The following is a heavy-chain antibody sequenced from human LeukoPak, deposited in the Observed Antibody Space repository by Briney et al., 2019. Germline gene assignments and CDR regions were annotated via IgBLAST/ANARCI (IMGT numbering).Heavy chain of an antibody. Sequence: GGSLRLSCAASGFTFSSYSMNWVRQAPGKGLEWVSSISSSSSYIYYADSVKGRFTISRDNAKNSLYLQMNSLRAEDTAVYYCARAVILEVLRYLDWSRYPNYYFDYWGQGTLVTVSS. CDR3: ARAVILEVLRYLDWSRYPNYYFDY. V-gene: IGHV3-21*01. CDR1: GFTFSSYS. CDR2: ISSSSSYI. J-gene: IGHJ4*02. D-gene: IGHD3-9*01.